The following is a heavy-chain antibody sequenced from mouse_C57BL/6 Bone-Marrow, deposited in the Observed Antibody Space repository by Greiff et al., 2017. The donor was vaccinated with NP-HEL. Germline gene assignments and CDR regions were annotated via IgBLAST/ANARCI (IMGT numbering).Heavy chain of an antibody. CDR2: IDPSDSYT. CDR3: ARFSTMFKWFAY. D-gene: IGHD2-2*01. Sequence: QVQLQQPGAELVRPGTSVKLSCKASGYTFTRYWMHWVKQRPGQGLEWIGVIDPSDSYTNYNQKLKGKATLTVDPSSSTAYMQLSSLTSEDSAVYYCARFSTMFKWFAYGGQGTLVSVSA. V-gene: IGHV1-59*01. CDR1: GYTFTRYW. J-gene: IGHJ3*01.